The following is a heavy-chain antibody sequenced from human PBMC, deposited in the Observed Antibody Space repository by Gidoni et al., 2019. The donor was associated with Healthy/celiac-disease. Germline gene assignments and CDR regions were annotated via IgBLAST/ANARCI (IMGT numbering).Heavy chain of an antibody. D-gene: IGHD3-22*01. CDR1: GFTFSRYA. CDR2: ISGSGGST. V-gene: IGHV3-23*01. J-gene: IGHJ4*02. Sequence: EVQLLESGGGLVQPGGSLSLSCSASGFTFSRYAISWVRQAPGKGMAWVSAISGSGGSTYYADSVKGRFTISRDNSKNTLYLQMNSLRAEDTAVYYCAKAPEPYYYDSSGYYYFDYWGQGTLVTVSS. CDR3: AKAPEPYYYDSSGYYYFDY.